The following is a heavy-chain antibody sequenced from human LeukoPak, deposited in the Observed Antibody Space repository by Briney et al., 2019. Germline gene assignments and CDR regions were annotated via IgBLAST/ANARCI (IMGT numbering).Heavy chain of an antibody. CDR2: VSHSGST. CDR1: GGSFSGYY. V-gene: IGHV4-34*01. D-gene: IGHD3-10*01. CDR3: GRLRPTTVRGVIDY. J-gene: IGHJ4*02. Sequence: SATLSLTCNVSGGSFSGYYWTWIRQPPKKGLEWIGEVSHSGSTHYNPSLRSRVIISLDTSTEQVSLRLTSVTAADTAMYYCGRLRPTTVRGVIDYWGQGTLVTVSS.